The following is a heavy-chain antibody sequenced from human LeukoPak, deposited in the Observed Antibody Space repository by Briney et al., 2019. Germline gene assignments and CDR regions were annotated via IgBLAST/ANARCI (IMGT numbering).Heavy chain of an antibody. CDR2: IYYSGST. D-gene: IGHD6-19*01. Sequence: SETLSLTCTASGGSISSSSYYWGWIRQPPGKGLEWIGSIYYSGSTYCNPSLKSRVTISVDTSKNQFSLKLSSVTAADTAVYYCARGRGSTDIAVAEPGWFDPWGQGTLVTVSS. V-gene: IGHV4-39*07. J-gene: IGHJ5*02. CDR3: ARGRGSTDIAVAEPGWFDP. CDR1: GGSISSSSYY.